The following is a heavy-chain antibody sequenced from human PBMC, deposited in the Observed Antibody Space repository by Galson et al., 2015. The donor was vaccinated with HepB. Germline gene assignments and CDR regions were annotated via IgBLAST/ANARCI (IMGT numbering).Heavy chain of an antibody. D-gene: IGHD6-25*01. CDR2: ISGRGMTT. CDR3: AKNPLWDASGWHYFDI. J-gene: IGHJ4*02. V-gene: IGHV3-23*01. CDR1: GFSFSTYA. Sequence: SLRLSCAASGFSFSTYAMTWVRQAPGKGLEWVSVISGRGMTTYYSDSVKGRFTISRDNANNTLFLQMNSLRVEDTAVYFCAKNPLWDASGWHYFDIWGQGVPVTVSS.